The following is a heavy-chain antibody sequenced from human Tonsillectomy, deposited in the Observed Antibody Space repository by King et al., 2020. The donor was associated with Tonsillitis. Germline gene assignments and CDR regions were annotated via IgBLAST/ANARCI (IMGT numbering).Heavy chain of an antibody. J-gene: IGHJ3*02. CDR1: GGSISSSSYY. V-gene: IGHV4-39*01. Sequence: LQLQESGPGLVKPSETLSLTCTVSGGSISSSSYYWGWIRQPPGKGLEWIGSIYYSGSTYYNPSLKSRVTISVDTSKNQFSLKLSSVTAADTAVYYCARRGTVTTRGAFDIWGQGTMVTVSS. D-gene: IGHD4-17*01. CDR2: IYYSGST. CDR3: ARRGTVTTRGAFDI.